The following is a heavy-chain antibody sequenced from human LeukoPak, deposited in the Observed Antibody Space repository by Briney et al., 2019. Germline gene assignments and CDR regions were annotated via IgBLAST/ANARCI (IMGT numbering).Heavy chain of an antibody. V-gene: IGHV4-31*03. J-gene: IGHJ4*02. D-gene: IGHD4-11*01. Sequence: PSQTLSLTCTVSGVSIASGGYYWSWIRQHPGKGLEWIGYIYYSGSTYYNPSLKSRVIISVDTSKNQFSLELSSVTAADTAVYYCARTLTSITTISYFDYWGQGTLATVSP. CDR1: GVSIASGGYY. CDR2: IYYSGST. CDR3: ARTLTSITTISYFDY.